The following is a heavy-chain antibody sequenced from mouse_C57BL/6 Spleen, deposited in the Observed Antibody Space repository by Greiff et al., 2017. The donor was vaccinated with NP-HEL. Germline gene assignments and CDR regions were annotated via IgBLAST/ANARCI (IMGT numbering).Heavy chain of an antibody. D-gene: IGHD1-1*01. CDR1: GYTFTSYW. Sequence: QVQLQQPGAELVRPGSSVKLSCKASGYTFTSYWMDWVKQRPGQGLEWIGNIYPSDSETHYNQKFKDKATLTVDKSSSTAYMQLSSLTSEDSAVYYCARGDSSFDYWGQGTTLIVSS. V-gene: IGHV1-61*01. J-gene: IGHJ2*01. CDR3: ARGDSSFDY. CDR2: IYPSDSET.